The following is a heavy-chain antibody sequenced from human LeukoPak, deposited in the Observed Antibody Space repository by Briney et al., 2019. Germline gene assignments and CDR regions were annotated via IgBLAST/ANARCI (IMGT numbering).Heavy chain of an antibody. CDR3: ARDYGGSSTSYPIPFDY. Sequence: GGSLRLSCAASGFTFSSYAMSWVRQAPGKGLEWVSAISGSGGSTYYADSVKGRFTISRDNAKNSLYLQMNSLRAEDTAVYYCARDYGGSSTSYPIPFDYWGQGTLVTVSS. V-gene: IGHV3-23*01. D-gene: IGHD2-2*01. CDR2: ISGSGGST. CDR1: GFTFSSYA. J-gene: IGHJ4*02.